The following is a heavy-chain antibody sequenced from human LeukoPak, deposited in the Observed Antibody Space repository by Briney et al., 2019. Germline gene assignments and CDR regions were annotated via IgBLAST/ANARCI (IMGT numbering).Heavy chain of an antibody. J-gene: IGHJ6*02. Sequence: QPGGSLRLSCTASGFTFDSYAMSWVRQAPGKGLEWVSSISGGSEDTYYADSVKGRFTISRDNSKSTLYLQMNSLRPEDTAVYYYARTIACYTDSWLYYYYDMDVWGQGTTVTVSS. CDR2: ISGGSEDT. CDR3: ARTIACYTDSWLYYYYDMDV. D-gene: IGHD3-16*02. V-gene: IGHV3-23*01. CDR1: GFTFDSYA.